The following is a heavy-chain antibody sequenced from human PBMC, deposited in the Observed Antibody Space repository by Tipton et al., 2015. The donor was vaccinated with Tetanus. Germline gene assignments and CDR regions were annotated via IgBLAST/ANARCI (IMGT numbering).Heavy chain of an antibody. J-gene: IGHJ3*02. CDR3: ARFIVWDAFDI. CDR2: ISWNGGSI. D-gene: IGHD2-21*01. V-gene: IGHV3-9*01. Sequence: SLRLSCAASGFTFDDYAMHWVRQAPGKGLEWVSGISWNGGSIGYADSVKGRFTISRDNAKNALYLQMNSLRAEDTALYYCARFIVWDAFDIWGQGTMVTVSS. CDR1: GFTFDDYA.